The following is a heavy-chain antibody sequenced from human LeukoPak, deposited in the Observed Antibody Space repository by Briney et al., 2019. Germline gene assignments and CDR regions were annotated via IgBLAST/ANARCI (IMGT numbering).Heavy chain of an antibody. CDR1: GGSVSSCG. V-gene: IGHV4-59*02. CDR3: ARGGTALGYSGYGVFVY. CDR2: IYYSGST. Sequence: PSETPSLACTVSGGSVSSCGWSWIRQPPGKGLEWLGYIYYSGSTNYNPSLKSRVTISVDTSKNQFSLKLSSVTAADTAVYYCARGGTALGYSGYGVFVYWGQGTLVTVSS. D-gene: IGHD5-12*01. J-gene: IGHJ4*02.